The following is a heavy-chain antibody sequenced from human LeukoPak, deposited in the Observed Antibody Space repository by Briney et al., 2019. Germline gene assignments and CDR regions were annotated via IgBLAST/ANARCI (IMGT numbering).Heavy chain of an antibody. CDR1: GGSISSSSYY. CDR3: ARTPAVAGKKEY. CDR2: IYYSGST. V-gene: IGHV4-39*07. Sequence: PSETLSLTCTVSGGSISSSSYYWGWIRQPPGKGLEWIGSIYYSGSTNYNPSLKSRVTISVDTSKNQFSLKLSSVTAADTAVYYCARTPAVAGKKEYWGQGTLVTVSS. D-gene: IGHD6-19*01. J-gene: IGHJ4*02.